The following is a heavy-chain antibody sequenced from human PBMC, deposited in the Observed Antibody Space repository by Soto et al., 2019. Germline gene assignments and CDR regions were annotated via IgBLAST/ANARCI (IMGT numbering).Heavy chain of an antibody. J-gene: IGHJ4*02. Sequence: SETLSLTCTVSGGSISSSSYYWGWIRQPPGKGLEWIGSIYYSGSTYYNPSLKSRVTISVDTSKNQFSLKLSSVTAADTAVYYCARQSGLYSSSWFDYWGQGTLVTVSS. V-gene: IGHV4-39*01. CDR1: GGSISSSSYY. D-gene: IGHD6-13*01. CDR3: ARQSGLYSSSWFDY. CDR2: IYYSGST.